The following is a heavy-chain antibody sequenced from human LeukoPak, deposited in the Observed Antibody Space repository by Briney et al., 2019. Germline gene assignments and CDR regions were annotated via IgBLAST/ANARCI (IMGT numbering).Heavy chain of an antibody. CDR2: INHSGSS. D-gene: IGHD3-10*01. V-gene: IGHV4-34*01. J-gene: IGHJ4*02. CDR3: ARQDMIRGVTRS. Sequence: PSETLSLTCAIYGGSFSGYYWSWIRQPPGKGLEWIGEINHSGSSKYNPSLKSRVTISVDTSKNQFSLKLSSVTAADTAVYYCARQDMIRGVTRSWGQGTLVTVSS. CDR1: GGSFSGYY.